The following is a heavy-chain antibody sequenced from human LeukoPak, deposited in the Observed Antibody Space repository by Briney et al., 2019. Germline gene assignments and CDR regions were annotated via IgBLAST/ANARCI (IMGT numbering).Heavy chain of an antibody. Sequence: GRSLRLSCAASGFTFSSYGMHWVRQAPGKGLEWVAVIWYDGSNKYYADSVKGRFTISRDNSKNTLYLQMNSLRAEDTAVYYCAKDMPIFGVVIHTYGMDVWGQGTTVTVSS. V-gene: IGHV3-33*06. CDR3: AKDMPIFGVVIHTYGMDV. CDR2: IWYDGSNK. J-gene: IGHJ6*02. D-gene: IGHD3-3*01. CDR1: GFTFSSYG.